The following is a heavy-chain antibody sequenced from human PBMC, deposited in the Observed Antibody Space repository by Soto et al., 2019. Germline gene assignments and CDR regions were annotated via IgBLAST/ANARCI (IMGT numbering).Heavy chain of an antibody. Sequence: PGGSLRLSCAASGFTFSDYAMRWVRQAPGKGLEWVSAISGSGASTNYADSVKGRFTISRDNAKNSLYLQMNSLRAEDTAVYYCARVMEQQLNYGMDVWGQGTTVTVSS. D-gene: IGHD6-13*01. J-gene: IGHJ6*02. CDR3: ARVMEQQLNYGMDV. CDR1: GFTFSDYA. CDR2: ISGSGAST. V-gene: IGHV3-23*01.